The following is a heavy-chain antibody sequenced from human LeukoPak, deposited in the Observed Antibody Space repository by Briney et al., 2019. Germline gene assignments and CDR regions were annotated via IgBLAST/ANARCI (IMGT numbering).Heavy chain of an antibody. D-gene: IGHD3-10*01. V-gene: IGHV1-18*01. CDR1: GYTFTSYG. J-gene: IGHJ6*03. CDR3: ARDRYYYGSGTYYYYYYMDV. CDR2: ISAYNGNT. Sequence: ASVKVSCKASGYTFTSYGISWVRQAPGQGLEWMGWISAYNGNTNYAQKLQGRVTMTTDTSTSTAYMELRSLRSDDTAVYYCARDRYYYGSGTYYYYYYMDVWGKGTTVTVSS.